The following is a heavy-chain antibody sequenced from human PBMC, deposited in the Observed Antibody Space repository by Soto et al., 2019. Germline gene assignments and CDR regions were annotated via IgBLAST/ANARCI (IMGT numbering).Heavy chain of an antibody. D-gene: IGHD1-26*01. J-gene: IGHJ6*02. CDR3: ARSPKAVGATYYGMDV. CDR2: IYYSGST. V-gene: IGHV4-31*03. CDR1: GGSISSGGYY. Sequence: SETLSLTCTVSGGSISSGGYYWSWIRQHPGKGLEWIGYIYYSGSTYYNPSLKSRVTISVDTSKNQFSLKLSSVTAADTAVYYCARSPKAVGATYYGMDVWGQGTTVTVSS.